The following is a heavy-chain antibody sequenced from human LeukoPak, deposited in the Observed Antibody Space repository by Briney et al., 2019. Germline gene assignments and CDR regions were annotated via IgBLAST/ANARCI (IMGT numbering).Heavy chain of an antibody. CDR3: ARMRYEDYYDNSANRYYYDGMDV. CDR1: GGSLSSYY. D-gene: IGHD3-22*01. V-gene: IGHV4-59*08. J-gene: IGHJ6*02. CDR2: IYYSGST. Sequence: SETLSLTCTVSGGSLSSYYWSWIRQPPGKGLEWIGYIYYSGSTNYNPSLKSRVTISVDTSKNQFSLKLSSVTAADTAVYYCARMRYEDYYDNSANRYYYDGMDVWGQGTTVTVSS.